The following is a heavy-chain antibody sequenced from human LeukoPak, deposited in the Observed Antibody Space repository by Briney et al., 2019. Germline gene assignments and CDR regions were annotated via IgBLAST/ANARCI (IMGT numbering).Heavy chain of an antibody. CDR1: GYSISSGYY. CDR2: IYHSGST. Sequence: SETLSLTCTVSGYSISSGYYWGWIRQPPGKGLEWIGSIYHSGSTYYNPSLKSRVTISVDTSKNQFSLKLSSVTAADTAVYYCARAGFWSGYLFDYWGQGTLVTVSS. V-gene: IGHV4-38-2*02. J-gene: IGHJ4*02. CDR3: ARAGFWSGYLFDY. D-gene: IGHD3-3*01.